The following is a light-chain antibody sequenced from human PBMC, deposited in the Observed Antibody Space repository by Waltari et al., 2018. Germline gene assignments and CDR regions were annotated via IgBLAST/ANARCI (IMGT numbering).Light chain of an antibody. CDR1: HTGTYR. J-gene: IGLJ1*01. CDR3: HVWHPHVDPGV. V-gene: IGLV3-21*04. Sequence: SYVATQPPSVSVAPGETATLTCGGDHTGTYRLHWYQQKAGQAPVLVIFYDRDRPSGIPDRFSGSNSGNTATLTISRVEAGDEARYYCHVWHPHVDPGVFGTGTEVTVL. CDR2: YDR.